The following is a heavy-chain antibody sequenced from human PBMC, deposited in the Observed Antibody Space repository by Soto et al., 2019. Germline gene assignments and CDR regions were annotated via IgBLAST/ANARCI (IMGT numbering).Heavy chain of an antibody. Sequence: GGSLRLSCAASGFTFISYGIRFFRHSPFKWLEWVAVIWYDGSNKYYADSVKGRFTISRDNSKNTLYLQMNSLRAEDTAVYYCARDGEQQLVPPYYYGMDVWGQGTTVTVSS. J-gene: IGHJ6*02. CDR1: GFTFISYG. D-gene: IGHD6-13*01. CDR2: IWYDGSNK. CDR3: ARDGEQQLVPPYYYGMDV. V-gene: IGHV3-33*01.